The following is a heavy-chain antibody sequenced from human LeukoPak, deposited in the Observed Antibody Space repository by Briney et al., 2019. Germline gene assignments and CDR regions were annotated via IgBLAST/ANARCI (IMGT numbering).Heavy chain of an antibody. V-gene: IGHV1-2*02. CDR2: INPNSGGT. J-gene: IGHJ3*02. D-gene: IGHD4-23*01. CDR3: AREPSKDYGGNGDAFDI. CDR1: GYTFTGYY. Sequence: GASVKVSCKASGYTFTGYYMHWVRQAPGQGLEWMGWINPNSGGTNYAQKFQGRVTMTRDTSISTAYMELSRLRSDDTAVYYCAREPSKDYGGNGDAFDIWGQGTMVTVSS.